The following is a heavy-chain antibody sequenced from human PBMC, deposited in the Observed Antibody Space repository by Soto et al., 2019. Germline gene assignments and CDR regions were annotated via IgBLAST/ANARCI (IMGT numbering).Heavy chain of an antibody. Sequence: GASVKVSCKASGYTFTSYGINWVRQAPGRGLEWMAWISAYKDNTNYAQNLQGRVSLTTDTSTTTAYMELRSLRSDDTAVYYCASDGPYDILTGYQMGSLGFHYWG. V-gene: IGHV1-18*01. CDR2: ISAYKDNT. CDR1: GYTFTSYG. D-gene: IGHD3-9*01. J-gene: IGHJ4*01. CDR3: ASDGPYDILTGYQMGSLGFHY.